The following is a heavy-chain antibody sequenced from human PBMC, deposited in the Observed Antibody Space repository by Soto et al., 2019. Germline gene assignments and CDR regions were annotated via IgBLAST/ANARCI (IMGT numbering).Heavy chain of an antibody. D-gene: IGHD3-3*01. CDR2: IYGSGST. Sequence: SETLSLTCTISGGAIGSHYWTWIRQPAGKGLEWIGRIYGSGSTKYNPSLQSRVTMSLDTSKNQFSLRLESVTAADTAVYYCARGQRFSDWFDPWGQGTLVTVSS. J-gene: IGHJ5*02. CDR1: GGAIGSHY. CDR3: ARGQRFSDWFDP. V-gene: IGHV4-4*07.